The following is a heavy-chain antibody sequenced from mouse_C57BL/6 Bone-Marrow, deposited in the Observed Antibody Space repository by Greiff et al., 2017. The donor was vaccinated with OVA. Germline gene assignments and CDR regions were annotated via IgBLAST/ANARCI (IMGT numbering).Heavy chain of an antibody. CDR2: IDPEDGEP. V-gene: IGHV14-2*01. D-gene: IGHD1-1*01. CDR3: ASTPLSTTVVEGY. J-gene: IGHJ2*01. CDR1: GFTITDYY. Sequence: VQLQQSGAELVKPGASVKLSCTASGFTITDYYMHWVKQRTEQGLEWIGRIDPEDGEPKYAPKFQGKATLTSDTSANTADLQRSSLTSEDTAVYYCASTPLSTTVVEGYWGKGTTLTVAS.